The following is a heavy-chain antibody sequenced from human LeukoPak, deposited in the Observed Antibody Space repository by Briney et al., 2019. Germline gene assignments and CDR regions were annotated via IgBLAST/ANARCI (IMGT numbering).Heavy chain of an antibody. J-gene: IGHJ2*01. D-gene: IGHD2-15*01. CDR1: GFTFSNYA. CDR2: ISGSSTYI. V-gene: IGHV3-21*06. CDR3: ARDEVTVASSPSYWFFAL. Sequence: GGSLRLSCAASGFTFSNYAMGWVRQAPGKGLEWVSSISGSSTYIFSADSMKGRFTISRDNAKNSLYLQINSLRAEDTAIYYCARDEVTVASSPSYWFFALWGRGTLVTVSS.